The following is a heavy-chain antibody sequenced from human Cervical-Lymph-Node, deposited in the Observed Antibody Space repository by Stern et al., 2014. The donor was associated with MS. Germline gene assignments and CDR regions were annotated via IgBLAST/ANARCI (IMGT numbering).Heavy chain of an antibody. V-gene: IGHV3-23*04. CDR3: AKDRGGSGWPFDY. J-gene: IGHJ4*02. D-gene: IGHD6-19*01. Sequence: EVQLVESGGGLVQPGGSLRLPCAASGFTLSSYAMSWVRQAPGKGLEWVSSMQGRFTISRDNSKNTLYLQMNSLRAEDTAVYYCAKDRGGSGWPFDYWGQGTLVTVSS. CDR1: GFTLSSYA.